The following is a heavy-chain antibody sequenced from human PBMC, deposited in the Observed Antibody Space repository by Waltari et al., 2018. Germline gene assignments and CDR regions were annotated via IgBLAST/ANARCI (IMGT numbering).Heavy chain of an antibody. J-gene: IGHJ4*02. V-gene: IGHV3-7*01. Sequence: EVQLVESGGGLVQPGGSLRLSCVASGCTFSRHWISWHRQAPGKGLEWVANKTEDESETFYADSVKGRFTISRDNAKNSLYLQMNSLRVEDTYYYYCARDMGIYTNYAAYWGQGTLVTVSS. D-gene: IGHD4-4*01. CDR1: GCTFSRHW. CDR2: KTEDESET. CDR3: ARDMGIYTNYAAY.